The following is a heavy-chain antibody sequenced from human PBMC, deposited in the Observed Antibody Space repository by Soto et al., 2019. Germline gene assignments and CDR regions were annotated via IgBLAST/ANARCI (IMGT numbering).Heavy chain of an antibody. CDR1: GFTFDDYA. D-gene: IGHD6-19*01. CDR3: AKDGQHWLYGGFDY. V-gene: IGHV3-9*01. J-gene: IGHJ4*02. CDR2: ISWNSGSI. Sequence: GGSLRLSCAASGFTFDDYAMHWVRQAPGKGLEWVSGISWNSGSIGYADSEKGRFTISRDNAKNSLYLHMNSLRAEDTALYYCAKDGQHWLYGGFDYGGQGTLVTVSS.